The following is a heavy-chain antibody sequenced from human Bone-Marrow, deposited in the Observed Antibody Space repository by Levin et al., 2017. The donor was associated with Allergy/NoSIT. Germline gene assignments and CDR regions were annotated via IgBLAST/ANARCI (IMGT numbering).Heavy chain of an antibody. CDR2: INYSGSI. CDR1: GGSFNGYF. CDR3: ASKSDSFSCGQNWFDP. J-gene: IGHJ5*02. D-gene: IGHD2-21*01. V-gene: IGHV4-34*01. Sequence: SETLSLTCGVYGGSFNGYFWSWIRQPPGRGLEWIGEINYSGSINYNPSLKSRVTISIDTSKNQFLLKLTPVTAADTAVYYCASKSDSFSCGQNWFDPWGPGTLVTVSS.